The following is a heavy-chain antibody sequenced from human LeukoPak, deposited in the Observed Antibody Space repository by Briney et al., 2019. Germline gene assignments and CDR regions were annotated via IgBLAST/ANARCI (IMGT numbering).Heavy chain of an antibody. V-gene: IGHV1-18*01. CDR3: ARDSVGATLNYDAFDI. CDR1: GYTFTSYG. CDR2: ISAYNGNT. J-gene: IGHJ3*02. Sequence: ASVKVSCKASGYTFTSYGISWVRQAPGQGLEWMGWISAYNGNTNYAQKLQGRVTMTTDTSTSTAYMELRSLRSDDTAVYHCARDSVGATLNYDAFDIWGQGTMVTVSS. D-gene: IGHD1-26*01.